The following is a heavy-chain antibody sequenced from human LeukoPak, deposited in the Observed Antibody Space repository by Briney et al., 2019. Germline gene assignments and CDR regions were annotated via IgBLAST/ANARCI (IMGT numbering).Heavy chain of an antibody. D-gene: IGHD3-3*01. CDR1: GFTFSSYA. CDR2: ISYDGSNK. J-gene: IGHJ6*02. Sequence: GGSLRLSCAASGFTFSSYAMSWVRQAPGKGLEWVAVISYDGSNKYYADSVKGRFTISRDNSKNTLYLQMNSLRAEDTAVYYCAKECEDYDFWSGYGYYYGMDVWGQGTTVTVSS. V-gene: IGHV3-30*18. CDR3: AKECEDYDFWSGYGYYYGMDV.